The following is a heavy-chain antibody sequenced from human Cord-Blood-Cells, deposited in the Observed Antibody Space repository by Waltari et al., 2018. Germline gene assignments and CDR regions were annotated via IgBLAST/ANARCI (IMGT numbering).Heavy chain of an antibody. CDR1: GGTFSSYA. CDR3: ARPNCSGGSCYFNWFDP. Sequence: QVQLVQSGAEVKKPGSSVKVSCKASGGTFSSYAISWVRQAPGPGLEWMGGIIPIFGTANYAQKFQGRVTITADKSTSTAYMELSSLRSEDTAVYYCARPNCSGGSCYFNWFDPWGQGTLVTVSS. V-gene: IGHV1-69*06. CDR2: IIPIFGTA. D-gene: IGHD2-15*01. J-gene: IGHJ5*02.